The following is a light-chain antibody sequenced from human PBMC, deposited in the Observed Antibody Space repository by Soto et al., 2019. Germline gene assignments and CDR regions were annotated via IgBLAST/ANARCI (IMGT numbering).Light chain of an antibody. Sequence: EIVLTQSPGTLSLSPGKRATLSCRASQSGSSSYLAWYQQKPGQAPSLLIYGASSRATGIPDRFSGSGSGTDFTLTISRLEPEDFAVYYCHQYGRSPSFGQGTKVEIK. CDR3: HQYGRSPS. CDR2: GAS. J-gene: IGKJ1*01. V-gene: IGKV3-20*01. CDR1: QSGSSSY.